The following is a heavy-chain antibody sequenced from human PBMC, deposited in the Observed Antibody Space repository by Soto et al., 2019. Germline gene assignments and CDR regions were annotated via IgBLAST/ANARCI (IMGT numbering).Heavy chain of an antibody. CDR3: AGDYCDHSGPRPGGFDY. Sequence: QVQLVQSGAEVKKPGSSVKVSCKASGGTFSSYAISWVRQAPGQGLEWMGGIIPIFGTANYAQKFQGRVTITADESTSTAYMELSSLRSEDTAVYYCAGDYCDHSGPRPGGFDYWGQGILVTVSS. CDR1: GGTFSSYA. J-gene: IGHJ4*01. CDR2: IIPIFGTA. V-gene: IGHV1-69*01. D-gene: IGHD3-22*01.